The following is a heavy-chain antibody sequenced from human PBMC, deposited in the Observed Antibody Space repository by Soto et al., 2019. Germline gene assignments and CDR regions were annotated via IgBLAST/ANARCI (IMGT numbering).Heavy chain of an antibody. J-gene: IGHJ6*02. CDR3: ARLAVVVPAAIPLGYYYGMDV. V-gene: IGHV4-59*01. D-gene: IGHD2-2*01. Sequence: SETLSLTCTVSGGSISSYYWSWIRQPPGKGLEWIGYIYYSGSTNYNPSLKSRVTIPVDTSKNQFSLKLSSVTAADTAVYYCARLAVVVPAAIPLGYYYGMDVSGQGTTVTVSS. CDR1: GGSISSYY. CDR2: IYYSGST.